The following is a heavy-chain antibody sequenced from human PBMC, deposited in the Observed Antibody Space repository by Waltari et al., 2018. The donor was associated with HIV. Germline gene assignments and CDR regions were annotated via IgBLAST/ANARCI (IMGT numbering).Heavy chain of an antibody. CDR2: INHHGST. J-gene: IGHJ4*02. CDR1: GGSFSGYY. Sequence: QVQLQQWGAGLLKPSETLSLTCAVYGGSFSGYYWSWIRQPPGKGLEWIGEINHHGSTNYNPTLKSRVTISVDTSKNQFSLRLSSVTAADTAVYYCARGRWIGRRTNGVCYLNSWGQGTLVTVSS. D-gene: IGHD2-8*01. V-gene: IGHV4-34*01. CDR3: ARGRWIGRRTNGVCYLNS.